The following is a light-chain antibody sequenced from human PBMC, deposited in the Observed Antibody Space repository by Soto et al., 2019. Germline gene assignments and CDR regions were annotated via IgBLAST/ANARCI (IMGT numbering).Light chain of an antibody. CDR3: QQRSNWPPT. Sequence: DIVLTQDPATLSLSPGERATLSCRASQSVNSHLAWYQQKPGQAPRLLIYDASNRATGIPARFSGSGSGTGFTLTISSLEPEDFAVYYCQQRSNWPPTFGQGTKVEIK. CDR1: QSVNSH. CDR2: DAS. V-gene: IGKV3-11*01. J-gene: IGKJ1*01.